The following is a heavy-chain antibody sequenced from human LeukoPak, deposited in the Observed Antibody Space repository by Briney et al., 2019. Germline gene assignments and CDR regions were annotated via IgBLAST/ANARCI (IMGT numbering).Heavy chain of an antibody. CDR2: INHSGST. V-gene: IGHV4-34*01. J-gene: IGHJ4*02. Sequence: SETLSLTCAVYGGSFSGYYWSWIRQPPGKGLEWIGEINHSGSTNYNPSLKSRVTISVDTSKNQFSLKLSSVTAADTAVYYCARASTYCRSTSCYLDYWGQGTLVTVSS. D-gene: IGHD2-2*01. CDR1: GGSFSGYY. CDR3: ARASTYCRSTSCYLDY.